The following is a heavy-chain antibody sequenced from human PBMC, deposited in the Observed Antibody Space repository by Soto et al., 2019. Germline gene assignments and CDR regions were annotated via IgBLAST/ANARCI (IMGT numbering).Heavy chain of an antibody. Sequence: SETLSLTCAVYGESFSGYYWSWIRQPPGKGLEWIGKSSVVDSVKGRFTISRDNAKNSLYLQMNNLRADDTAVFYCARLRNDYTNFLDCWGQGTLVTVSS. CDR2: SSVV. CDR3: ARLRNDYTNFLDC. D-gene: IGHD4-4*01. J-gene: IGHJ4*02. V-gene: IGHV4-34*10. CDR1: GESFSGYY.